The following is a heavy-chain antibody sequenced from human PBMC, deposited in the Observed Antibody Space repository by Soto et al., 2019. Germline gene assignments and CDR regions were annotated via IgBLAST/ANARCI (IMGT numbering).Heavy chain of an antibody. CDR2: IYHTGNA. CDR1: GDSISNSRFY. Sequence: SETLSLTCSVSGDSISNSRFYWAWIRQPPGEGLEWIGSIYHTGNAYYNPSLKSRVTMSVDTSKNQFSLKLTSVTAADAALYYCARDFFDSSDYTTNWFDPWGQGTLVTVSS. CDR3: ARDFFDSSDYTTNWFDP. J-gene: IGHJ5*02. V-gene: IGHV4-39*01. D-gene: IGHD3-22*01.